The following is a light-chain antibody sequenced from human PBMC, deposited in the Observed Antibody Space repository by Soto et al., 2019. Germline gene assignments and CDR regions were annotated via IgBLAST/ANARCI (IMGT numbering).Light chain of an antibody. CDR1: QCVRGSY. CDR2: GAS. V-gene: IGKV3-20*01. J-gene: IGKJ2*01. Sequence: DIVLTQSPGTLSLSPGERATLSCRASQCVRGSYLAWYQQKPGQAPRLLIYGASSRATGIPDRFSGSGSGTDFTLTISRLEPEDFAVYYCQQYDSSPLYTFGQGTKLEIK. CDR3: QQYDSSPLYT.